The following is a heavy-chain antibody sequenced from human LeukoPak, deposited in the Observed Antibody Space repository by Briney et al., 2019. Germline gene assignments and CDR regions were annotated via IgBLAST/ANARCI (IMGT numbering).Heavy chain of an antibody. J-gene: IGHJ5*02. CDR3: ARDCTNGVCYNWFDP. CDR1: GFTFSSYS. V-gene: IGHV3-21*01. Sequence: GGSLRLXCAASGFTFSSYSMNWARRAPGKGLEWVSSISSSSSYIYYADSVKGRFTISRDNAKNSLYLQMNSLRAEDTAVYYCARDCTNGVCYNWFDPWGQGTRVTVSS. CDR2: ISSSSSYI. D-gene: IGHD2-8*01.